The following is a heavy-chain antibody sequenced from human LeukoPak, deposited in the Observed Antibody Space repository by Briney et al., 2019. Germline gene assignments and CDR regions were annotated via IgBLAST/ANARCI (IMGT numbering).Heavy chain of an antibody. CDR1: GFTFSSYS. CDR3: ANRGITVTGASLYYFDD. Sequence: PGGSLRLSCAASGFTFSSYSMSWVRQAPGKGLEWVSSITASGGSTFYADSVKGQFTISRDNSRNMLYLHMSSLRAEDTAIYFCANRGITVTGASLYYFDDWGQGTLVTVSS. CDR2: ITASGGST. V-gene: IGHV3-23*01. J-gene: IGHJ4*02. D-gene: IGHD4-17*01.